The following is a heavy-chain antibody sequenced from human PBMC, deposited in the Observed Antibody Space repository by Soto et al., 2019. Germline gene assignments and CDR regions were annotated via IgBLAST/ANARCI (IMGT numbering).Heavy chain of an antibody. J-gene: IGHJ6*02. Sequence: SETLSLTCTVSGGPVSGSSFYWNWIRQPPGKGLEWLGYIYYSGSTKYNPSLKSRVTISLDSSKNQFSLRLGSVTAADTAVYYCARDLYYXSGPLRPDPYYYYGMDVWGPGTTVTVSS. D-gene: IGHD3-10*01. CDR2: IYYSGST. V-gene: IGHV4-61*01. CDR3: ARDLYYXSGPLRPDPYYYYGMDV. CDR1: GGPVSGSSFY.